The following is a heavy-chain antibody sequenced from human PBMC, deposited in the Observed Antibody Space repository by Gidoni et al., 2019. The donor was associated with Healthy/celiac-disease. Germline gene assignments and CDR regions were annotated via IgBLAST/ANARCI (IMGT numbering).Heavy chain of an antibody. J-gene: IGHJ6*02. CDR2: RSYDGSNK. D-gene: IGHD1-26*01. CDR1: GFTFSSYA. Sequence: QVQLVESGGGVVQPGRSLRLSCAAAGFTFSSYAMHWVRPAPGNGLEWVAVRSYDGSNKYYADPGKGRITISRDNSKNTLYLQMNSLRAEDTAVYYCARAKPVGATRYYYYYGMDVWGQGTTVTVSS. CDR3: ARAKPVGATRYYYYYGMDV. V-gene: IGHV3-30-3*01.